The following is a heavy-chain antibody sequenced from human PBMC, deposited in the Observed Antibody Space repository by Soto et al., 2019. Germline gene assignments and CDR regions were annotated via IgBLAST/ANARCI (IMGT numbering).Heavy chain of an antibody. D-gene: IGHD1-26*01. Sequence: ASVKVSCKTSGYTFTAYHIHWVRQAPGQGLGWMGWINPNSGGANYAQKFEGRVTMTRDTSISTVYMELSRLGSDDTALYYCARDYSGHGMDVWGQGTTVTVSS. V-gene: IGHV1-2*02. CDR3: ARDYSGHGMDV. J-gene: IGHJ6*02. CDR1: GYTFTAYH. CDR2: INPNSGGA.